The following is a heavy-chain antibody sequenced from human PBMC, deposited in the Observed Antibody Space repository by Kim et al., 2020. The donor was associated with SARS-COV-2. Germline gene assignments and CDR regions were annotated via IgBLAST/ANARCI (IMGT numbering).Heavy chain of an antibody. D-gene: IGHD6-19*01. J-gene: IGHJ4*02. CDR3: ARGDGSGWHQTLYYFDY. CDR2: INHSGST. V-gene: IGHV4-34*01. CDR1: GGSFSGYY. Sequence: SETLSLTCAVYGGSFSGYYWSWIRQPPGKGLEWIGEINHSGSTNYNPSLKSRVTISVDTSKNQFSLKLSSVTAADTAVYYCARGDGSGWHQTLYYFDYWGQGTLVTVSS.